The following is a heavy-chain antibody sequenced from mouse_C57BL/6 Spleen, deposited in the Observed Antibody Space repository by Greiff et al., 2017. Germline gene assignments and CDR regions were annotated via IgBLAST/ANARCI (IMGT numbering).Heavy chain of an antibody. CDR3: ARRGHYYGSSSYYAMDY. Sequence: EVKVEESGGGLVKPGGSLKLSCAASGFTFSDYGMHWVRQAPEKGLEWVAYISSGSSTIYYADTVKGRFTISRDNAKNTLFLQMTSLRSEDTAMYYCARRGHYYGSSSYYAMDYWGQGTSVTVSS. D-gene: IGHD1-1*01. V-gene: IGHV5-17*01. CDR1: GFTFSDYG. CDR2: ISSGSSTI. J-gene: IGHJ4*01.